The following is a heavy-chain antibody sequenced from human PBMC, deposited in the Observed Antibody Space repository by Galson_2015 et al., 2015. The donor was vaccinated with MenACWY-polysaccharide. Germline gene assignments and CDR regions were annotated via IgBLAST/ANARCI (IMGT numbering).Heavy chain of an antibody. CDR2: INTDGSST. D-gene: IGHD2-21*01. Sequence: SLRLSCAASGFTFGTYWVHWVRQAPGEGLVWVSRINTDGSSTSYADSVKGRFTVSRDNAKNTVYLQMNSLRAEDTAVYYCARDPHCGEGSSSHDAFNVWGQGKKVNVSS. CDR1: GFTFGTYW. V-gene: IGHV3-74*01. J-gene: IGHJ3*01. CDR3: ARDPHCGEGSSSHDAFNV.